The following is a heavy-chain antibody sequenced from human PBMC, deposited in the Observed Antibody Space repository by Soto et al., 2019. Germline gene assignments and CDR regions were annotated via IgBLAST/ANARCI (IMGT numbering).Heavy chain of an antibody. CDR3: ARGGALSTSWYWGDGLDS. D-gene: IGHD6-13*01. V-gene: IGHV1-69*06. Sequence: QVQLEQSGSEVKKSGSSVKVSCKASGYSFSSHAITWVRQAPGQGLEWMGGILPVFGTPSYAQKFQGRVTISADKSTKTSYLESRSLRSEDTAVYYCARGGALSTSWYWGDGLDSWGQGTQVTVSS. J-gene: IGHJ4*02. CDR1: GYSFSSHA. CDR2: ILPVFGTP.